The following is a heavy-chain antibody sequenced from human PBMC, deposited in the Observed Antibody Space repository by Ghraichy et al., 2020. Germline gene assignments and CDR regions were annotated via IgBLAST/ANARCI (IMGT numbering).Heavy chain of an antibody. J-gene: IGHJ6*02. Sequence: GESLNISCAASGFTFSGYSLTWVRQAPGKGLEWVSAISSSSIYIYYEDSVKGRFTVSRDNAKNSLYLQMNSLRAEDTVVYYCARVVVTGPFGMDVWGQGTTVTVSS. CDR3: ARVVVTGPFGMDV. V-gene: IGHV3-21*01. CDR2: ISSSSIYI. D-gene: IGHD2-21*02. CDR1: GFTFSGYS.